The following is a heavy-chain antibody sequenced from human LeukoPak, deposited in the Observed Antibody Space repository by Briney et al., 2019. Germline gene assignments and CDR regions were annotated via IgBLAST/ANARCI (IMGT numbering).Heavy chain of an antibody. J-gene: IGHJ5*02. Sequence: ASVKVSCTASGYTFTGYYMHWVRQPPGQGLEWMGWINPNSGGTNFAQKFQGRVTMTRDTSISTAYMELSRLRSDDTAVYYCARGQTSYAWFDPWGQGTLVTVSS. CDR3: ARGQTSYAWFDP. D-gene: IGHD2-2*01. CDR1: GYTFTGYY. CDR2: INPNSGGT. V-gene: IGHV1-2*02.